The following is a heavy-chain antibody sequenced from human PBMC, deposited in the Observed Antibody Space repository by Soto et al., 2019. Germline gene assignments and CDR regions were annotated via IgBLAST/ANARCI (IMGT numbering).Heavy chain of an antibody. CDR3: AKGDTSDPLHF. D-gene: IGHD2-2*01. CDR2: IWYDGSNK. V-gene: IGHV3-33*06. Sequence: GGSLRLSCAASGFTFNNYGVHWVRRAPGKGLEWVAVIWYDGSNKYYADSVKGRFTISRDNSKNTLNLQMNSLRAEDTGVYYCAKGDTSDPLHFSGQGTLVTVSS. CDR1: GFTFNNYG. J-gene: IGHJ4*02.